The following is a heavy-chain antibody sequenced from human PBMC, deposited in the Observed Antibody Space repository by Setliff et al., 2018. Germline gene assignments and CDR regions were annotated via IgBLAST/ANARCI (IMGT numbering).Heavy chain of an antibody. Sequence: SVKVSCKASGGTFRSYGISWVRQAPGQGLEWMGGTIPMFGSANYAQKFQGRVTITTDESTSTAYMEMSSLRSEDTAVYYCARAPDSGTYYNLYPYYNDVWGKGTTVTVSS. D-gene: IGHD1-26*01. V-gene: IGHV1-69*05. CDR2: TIPMFGSA. CDR1: GGTFRSYG. J-gene: IGHJ6*03. CDR3: ARAPDSGTYYNLYPYYNDV.